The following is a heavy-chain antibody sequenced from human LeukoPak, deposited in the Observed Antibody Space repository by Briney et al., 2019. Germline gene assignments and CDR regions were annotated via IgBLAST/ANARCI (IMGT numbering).Heavy chain of an antibody. D-gene: IGHD2-8*01. CDR3: AREGGSTKYHFDY. J-gene: IGHJ4*02. CDR2: ISSNSIYI. CDR1: GFTFSSYS. V-gene: IGHV3-21*01. Sequence: PGGSLRLSCAASGFTFSSYSMNWVRQGPGKGLEWVSSISSNSIYIYYADSVKGRFTISRDNAKNSLFLQMNSLRAEDPAVYYCAREGGSTKYHFDYWGQGTLVTVSS.